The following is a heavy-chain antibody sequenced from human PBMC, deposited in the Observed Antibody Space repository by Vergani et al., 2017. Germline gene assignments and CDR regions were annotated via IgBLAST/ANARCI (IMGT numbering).Heavy chain of an antibody. CDR2: IYTSGST. V-gene: IGHV4-61*02. D-gene: IGHD3-3*01. J-gene: IGHJ6*02. Sequence: QVQLQESGPGLVKPSQTLSLTCTVSGGSISSGSYYWSWIRQPAGKGLEWLGRIYTSGSTNYNPSLTSRVTISVDTSNNQFSLKPSSVTAADTAVYYCAGTPQLITIFGVVIDYGMDVWGQGATVTVSS. CDR1: GGSISSGSYY. CDR3: AGTPQLITIFGVVIDYGMDV.